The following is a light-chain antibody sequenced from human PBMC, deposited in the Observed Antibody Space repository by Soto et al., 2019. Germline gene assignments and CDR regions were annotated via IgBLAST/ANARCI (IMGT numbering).Light chain of an antibody. V-gene: IGKV3-20*01. CDR3: QQYGTSPIT. CDR1: QTVSSY. CDR2: GAS. Sequence: ENVLTQSPGTLSLSPGERATLSCRASQTVSSYLTWYQQRPGQAPSLLIYGASKRATGIPDRFSGSGSGTDVTLTISRLEPEDFALYYCQQYGTSPITFGQGTRLEIK. J-gene: IGKJ5*01.